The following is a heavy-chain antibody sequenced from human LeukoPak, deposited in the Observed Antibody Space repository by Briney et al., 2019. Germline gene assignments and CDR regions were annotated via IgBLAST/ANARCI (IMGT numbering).Heavy chain of an antibody. J-gene: IGHJ4*02. Sequence: PGGSLRLSCAASGFTFSSYSMNWVRQAPGKGLEWVSYISSSSSTIYYADSVKGRFTISRDNAKNSLYLQMNSLRAEDTAVYYCARGPSSDYDILTGYPFWGQGVLVTVSS. CDR1: GFTFSSYS. CDR3: ARGPSSDYDILTGYPF. D-gene: IGHD3-9*01. V-gene: IGHV3-48*04. CDR2: ISSSSSTI.